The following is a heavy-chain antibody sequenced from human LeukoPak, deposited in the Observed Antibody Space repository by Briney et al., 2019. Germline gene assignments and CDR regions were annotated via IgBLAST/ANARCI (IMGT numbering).Heavy chain of an antibody. CDR2: ISGSGAST. J-gene: IGHJ4*02. V-gene: IGHV3-23*01. Sequence: GGSLRLSCAASGFTFSNYAMSWVRQAPGKGLEWVSRISGSGASTYYADSVKGRFTISRDNSKNTLYLQMNSLRAEDTAVYYCAKSSGAVAGNNQFDYWGQGTLVTVSS. CDR3: AKSSGAVAGNNQFDY. CDR1: GFTFSNYA. D-gene: IGHD6-19*01.